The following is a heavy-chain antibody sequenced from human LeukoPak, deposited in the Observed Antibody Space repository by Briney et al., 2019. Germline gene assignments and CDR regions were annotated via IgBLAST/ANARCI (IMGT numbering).Heavy chain of an antibody. Sequence: GGSLRLSCAASGFTFSSYAMSWVRQAPGKGLEWVSAISGSGGSTYYADSVKGRFTISRDNSKNTLYLQMNSLRAEDTAVYYCARGRWTKREYSSSWYAPPGSGYWGQGTLVTVSS. V-gene: IGHV3-23*01. D-gene: IGHD6-13*01. CDR1: GFTFSSYA. CDR2: ISGSGGST. J-gene: IGHJ4*02. CDR3: ARGRWTKREYSSSWYAPPGSGY.